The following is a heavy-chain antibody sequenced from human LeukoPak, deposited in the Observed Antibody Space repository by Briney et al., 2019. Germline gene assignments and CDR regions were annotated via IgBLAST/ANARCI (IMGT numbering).Heavy chain of an antibody. V-gene: IGHV3-23*01. CDR1: GLTFSSHW. CDR3: AKHRFESGGYHSTD. D-gene: IGHD3-22*01. Sequence: GGSLRLSCAASGLTFSSHWMHWVREAPGKGLAWVSTISGGSGSTYCADSVKGRFTISRDNSKNTLYLQMNSLRDEDTAVYYCAKHRFESGGYHSTDWGQGTLVTVSS. CDR2: ISGGSGST. J-gene: IGHJ4*02.